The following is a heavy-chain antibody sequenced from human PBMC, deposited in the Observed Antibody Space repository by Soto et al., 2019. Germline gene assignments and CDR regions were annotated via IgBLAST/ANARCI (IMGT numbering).Heavy chain of an antibody. J-gene: IGHJ4*02. Sequence: QVQLVESGGGVVQPGTSLRLSCAASGFTFSRHGMHWVRQTPGKGLEWLAVILNDASGHWYADSVTGRFTISRDNFENTFYLQLNALRLEDTGMYYCARDDDYPDNGFDYWGQGTRVTVSS. CDR2: ILNDASGH. CDR1: GFTFSRHG. D-gene: IGHD4-17*01. V-gene: IGHV3-33*01. CDR3: ARDDDYPDNGFDY.